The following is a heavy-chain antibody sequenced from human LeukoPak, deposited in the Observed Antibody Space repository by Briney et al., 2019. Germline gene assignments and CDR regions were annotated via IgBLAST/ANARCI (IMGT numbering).Heavy chain of an antibody. CDR1: GFPFSSYE. CDR3: ARGFRRYYGSGSHFDY. CDR2: ISSSGSTI. Sequence: PGGSLRLSCAASGFPFSSYEMNWVRQAPGKGLEWVSYISSSGSTIYYADSVKGRFTLSRDNAKNSLYLQMNSLRAEDTAVYYCARGFRRYYGSGSHFDYWGQGTLVTVSS. J-gene: IGHJ4*02. D-gene: IGHD3-10*01. V-gene: IGHV3-48*03.